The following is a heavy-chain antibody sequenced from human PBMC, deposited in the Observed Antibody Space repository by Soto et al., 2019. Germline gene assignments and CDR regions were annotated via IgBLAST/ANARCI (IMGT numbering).Heavy chain of an antibody. CDR2: ISYDGSNK. D-gene: IGHD6-19*01. J-gene: IGHJ4*02. CDR1: GFTFSSYG. CDR3: AKDKRAVAAFGY. V-gene: IGHV3-30*18. Sequence: GGSLRLSCAASGFTFSSYGMHWIRQAPGKGLEWVAVISYDGSNKYYADSVKGRFTISRDNSRSTLYLQMNSLRAEDTAVYYCAKDKRAVAAFGYWGQGTLVTVSS.